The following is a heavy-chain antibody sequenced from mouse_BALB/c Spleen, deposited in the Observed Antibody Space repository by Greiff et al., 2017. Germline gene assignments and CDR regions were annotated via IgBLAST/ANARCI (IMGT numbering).Heavy chain of an antibody. CDR2: ISSGGST. CDR3: ARGGYYGSSYPFDY. Sequence: EVQRVESGGGLVKPGGSLKLSCAASGFTFSSYAMSWVRQTPEKRLEWVASISSGGSTYYPDSVKGRFTISRDNARNILYLQMSSLRSEDTAMYYCARGGYYGSSYPFDYWGQGTTLTVSS. J-gene: IGHJ2*01. CDR1: GFTFSSYA. V-gene: IGHV5-6-5*01. D-gene: IGHD1-1*01.